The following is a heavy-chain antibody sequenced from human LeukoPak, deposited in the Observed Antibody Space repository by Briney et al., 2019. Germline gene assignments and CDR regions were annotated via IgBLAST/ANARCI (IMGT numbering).Heavy chain of an antibody. CDR1: GFTFSSYE. V-gene: IGHV3-48*03. CDR3: ARSPAGANYYLDV. J-gene: IGHJ6*03. Sequence: PGGSLRLSCAASGFTFSSYETNWVRQAPGKGLEWVSYISSSGSTTYYADSVKGRFTISRDNAKNSLYLQMNSLRAEDTAVYYCARSPAGANYYLDVWGKGTTVTISS. CDR2: ISSSGSTT. D-gene: IGHD1-14*01.